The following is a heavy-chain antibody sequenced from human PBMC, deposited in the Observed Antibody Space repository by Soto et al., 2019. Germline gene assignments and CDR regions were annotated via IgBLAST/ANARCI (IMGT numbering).Heavy chain of an antibody. V-gene: IGHV3-73*01. Sequence: EVQLVESGGGLVQPGGSLTLSCAASGFTFSGSAMHWVRQASGKGLEWVGRIRSKANSYATAYAASVKGRFTISRDDSKNTAYLQMNSLKTEDTAVYYCTRRAYSSGWYYDYWGQGTLVIVSS. CDR1: GFTFSGSA. CDR2: IRSKANSYAT. D-gene: IGHD6-19*01. CDR3: TRRAYSSGWYYDY. J-gene: IGHJ4*02.